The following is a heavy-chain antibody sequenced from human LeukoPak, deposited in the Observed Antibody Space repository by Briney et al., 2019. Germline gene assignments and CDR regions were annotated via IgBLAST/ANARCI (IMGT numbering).Heavy chain of an antibody. CDR3: ARESAELGRSFDY. J-gene: IGHJ4*02. CDR2: MFTSGSN. V-gene: IGHV4-4*07. CDR1: GDSISSYY. Sequence: SETLSLTCTVSGDSISSYYRSWIRQPAGKGLEWIGRMFTSGSNNYNPSLTSRVTMSVDTSKNQFSLNLTSVTAADTAVYYCARESAELGRSFDYWGQGALVTVSS. D-gene: IGHD6-6*01.